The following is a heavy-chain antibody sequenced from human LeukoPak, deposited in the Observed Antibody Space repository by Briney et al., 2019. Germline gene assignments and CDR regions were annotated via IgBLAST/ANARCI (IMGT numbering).Heavy chain of an antibody. Sequence: GGSLRLSCAASGFTFSSYSMNWVRQAPGKGLEWVSSISSSSSYIYYADSVKGRFTISRDNAKNSLYLQMNSLRAEDTAVYYCARDLGRQLAGRYYFDYWGQGTLVTVSS. CDR2: ISSSSSYI. CDR3: ARDLGRQLAGRYYFDY. J-gene: IGHJ4*02. V-gene: IGHV3-21*01. D-gene: IGHD6-13*01. CDR1: GFTFSSYS.